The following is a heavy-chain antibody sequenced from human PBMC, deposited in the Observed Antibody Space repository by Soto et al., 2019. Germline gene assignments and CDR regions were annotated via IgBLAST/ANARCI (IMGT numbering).Heavy chain of an antibody. CDR3: ARWQIVGTAALYYFDY. CDR2: IIPIFGTA. Sequence: SVKVSCKASGGTFSSYAISWVRQAPGQGLEWMGGIIPIFGTANYAQKFQGRVTITADESTSTAYMELSSLRSEDTAVYYCARWQIVGTAALYYFDYWGQGTLVTVSS. CDR1: GGTFSSYA. V-gene: IGHV1-69*13. D-gene: IGHD6-13*01. J-gene: IGHJ4*02.